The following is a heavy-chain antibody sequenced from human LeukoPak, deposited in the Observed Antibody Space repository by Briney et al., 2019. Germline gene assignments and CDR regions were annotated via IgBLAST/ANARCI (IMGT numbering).Heavy chain of an antibody. D-gene: IGHD6-19*01. CDR2: INHSGST. V-gene: IGHV4-34*01. J-gene: IGHJ3*02. Sequence: PSETLSLTCAVYGGSFSGYYWSWIRQPPGKGLEWIGEINHSGSTNYNPSLKSRVTISVDTSKNQFSLKLSSVTAADTAVYYCARKMTIAVAGTVAFDIWGQGTMVTVSS. CDR1: GGSFSGYY. CDR3: ARKMTIAVAGTVAFDI.